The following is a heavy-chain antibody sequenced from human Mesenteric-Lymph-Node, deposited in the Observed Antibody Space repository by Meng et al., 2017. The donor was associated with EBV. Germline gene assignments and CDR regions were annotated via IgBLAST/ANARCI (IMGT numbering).Heavy chain of an antibody. V-gene: IGHV1-69*01. D-gene: IGHD5-18*01. CDR1: GGPLSSYA. Sequence: QVQLVQSGAEVKKPGSSVKVSCKASGGPLSSYAIIWVRQAPGQGLEWMGEIIPIFGTTNYGQKFQDRVTITADEMTNTRYMELSGLRSEDTAVYYCARRIGYNYGHIDSGGQGTLVTVSS. J-gene: IGHJ4*02. CDR2: IIPIFGTT. CDR3: ARRIGYNYGHIDS.